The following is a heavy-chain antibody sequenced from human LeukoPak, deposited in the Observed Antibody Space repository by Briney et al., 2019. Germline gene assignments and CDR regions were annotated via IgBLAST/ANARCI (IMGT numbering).Heavy chain of an antibody. CDR3: ARRQYSSSLGNWFDP. CDR2: ISGSADIT. D-gene: IGHD6-13*01. Sequence: GGSLRLSCAASGFTFSSYAMTWVRQAPGKGLGWVSIISGSADITYYADSVKGRFTISRDNSKNTLYLQMNSLRAEDTAVYYCARRQYSSSLGNWFDPWGQGTLVTVSS. J-gene: IGHJ5*02. V-gene: IGHV3-23*01. CDR1: GFTFSSYA.